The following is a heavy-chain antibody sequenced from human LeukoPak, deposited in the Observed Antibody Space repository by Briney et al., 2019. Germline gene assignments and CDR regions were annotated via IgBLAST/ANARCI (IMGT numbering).Heavy chain of an antibody. CDR3: ARGLGYYDSSGYPPDY. CDR2: IYYSGST. J-gene: IGHJ4*02. V-gene: IGHV4-30-4*08. D-gene: IGHD3-22*01. CDR1: GGSISSGDYY. Sequence: PSQTLSLTCTVSGGSISSGDYYWSWIRQPPGKGLEWIGYIYYSGSTYYNPSLKSRVTISVDTSKNQFSLKLSSVTAADTAVYYCARGLGYYDSSGYPPDYWGQGTLVTVSS.